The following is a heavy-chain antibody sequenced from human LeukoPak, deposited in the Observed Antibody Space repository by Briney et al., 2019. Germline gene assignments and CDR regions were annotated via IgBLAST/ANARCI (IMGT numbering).Heavy chain of an antibody. V-gene: IGHV3-7*04. Sequence: PGGSLRLSCAASGFTFSNYWMSWVRQAPGKGLEWVANIKQDGSEKYHVDSVKGRFTISRDNAKNSLYLQMNSLRAEDTAVYYCARVIGVAREDYWGQGTLVTVSS. CDR1: GFTFSNYW. CDR2: IKQDGSEK. CDR3: ARVIGVAREDY. J-gene: IGHJ4*02. D-gene: IGHD6-19*01.